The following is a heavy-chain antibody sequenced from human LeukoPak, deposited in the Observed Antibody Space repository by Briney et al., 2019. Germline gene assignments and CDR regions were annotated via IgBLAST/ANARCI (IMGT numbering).Heavy chain of an antibody. CDR1: GFTFSSNY. CDR3: ARITRYCSGGSCYRPFDY. Sequence: GGSLRLSCAASGFTFSSNYMSWVRQAPGKGLEWVSVIYSGGSTYYADSVKGRFTISRDNSKNTLYLQMNSLRAEDTAVYYCARITRYCSGGSCYRPFDYWGQGTLVTVSS. CDR2: IYSGGST. V-gene: IGHV3-53*01. J-gene: IGHJ4*02. D-gene: IGHD2-15*01.